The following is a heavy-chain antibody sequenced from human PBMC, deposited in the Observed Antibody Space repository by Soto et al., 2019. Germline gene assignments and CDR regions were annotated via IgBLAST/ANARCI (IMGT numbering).Heavy chain of an antibody. V-gene: IGHV4-59*01. D-gene: IGHD2-15*01. CDR3: ARSNVRYCSGGSCYGDAFDI. CDR1: GGSISSYY. CDR2: IYYSGST. J-gene: IGHJ3*02. Sequence: PSETLSLTCTVSGGSISSYYWSWIRQPPGKGLDWIGYIYYSGSTNYNPSLKSRVTISVDTSKNQFSLKLSSVTAADTAVYYCARSNVRYCSGGSCYGDAFDIWGQGTMVTVSS.